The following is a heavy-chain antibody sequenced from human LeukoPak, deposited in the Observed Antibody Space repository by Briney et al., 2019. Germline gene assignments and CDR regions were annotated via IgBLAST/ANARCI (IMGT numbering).Heavy chain of an antibody. CDR3: AXVSPLGSXYYGXFDX. J-gene: IGHJ4*02. CDR2: IRYDGSNK. D-gene: IGHD1-26*01. V-gene: IGHV3-30*02. Sequence: GGSLRLSCAASGFTFSSYGMHWVRQAPGKGLEWVAFIRYDGSNKYYADSVKGRFTISRDNSKNTLYLQMNSLRAEDTAVYYCAXVSPLGSXYYGXFDXXGXGTXVT. CDR1: GFTFSSYG.